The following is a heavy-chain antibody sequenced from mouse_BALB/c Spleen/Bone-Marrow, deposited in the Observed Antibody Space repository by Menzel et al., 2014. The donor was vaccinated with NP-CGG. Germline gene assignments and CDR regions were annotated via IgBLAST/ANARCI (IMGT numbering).Heavy chain of an antibody. D-gene: IGHD1-1*01. Sequence: VKLVESGAELAKPGASVRMSCKASGYTFTTYWMHWVKQRPGQGLEWIGYINPSTGYTEYIQKFKDKATLTADKSSSTAYMRLNSLTSEDSSVYYCVLITPVVSDYWGQGTTLTVSS. CDR2: INPSTGYT. V-gene: IGHV1-7*01. CDR1: GYTFTTYW. J-gene: IGHJ2*01. CDR3: VLITPVVSDY.